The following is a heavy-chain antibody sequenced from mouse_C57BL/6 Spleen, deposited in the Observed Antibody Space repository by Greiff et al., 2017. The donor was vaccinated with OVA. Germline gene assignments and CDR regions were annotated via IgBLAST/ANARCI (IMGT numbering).Heavy chain of an antibody. D-gene: IGHD2-4*01. J-gene: IGHJ4*01. CDR1: GYSITSGYY. Sequence: EVQVVESGPGLVKPSQSLSLTCSVTGYSITSGYYWNWIRQFPGNKLEWMGYISYDGSNNYNPSLKNRISITRDTSKNQFFLKLNSVTTEDTATYYCASGGYDYDVNAMDYWGQGTSVTVSS. V-gene: IGHV3-6*01. CDR2: ISYDGSN. CDR3: ASGGYDYDVNAMDY.